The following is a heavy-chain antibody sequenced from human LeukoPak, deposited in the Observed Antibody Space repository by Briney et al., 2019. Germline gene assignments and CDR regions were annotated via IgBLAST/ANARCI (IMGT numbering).Heavy chain of an antibody. D-gene: IGHD3-10*01. CDR1: GYTFTSYG. Sequence: GASVKVSCKASGYTFTSYGISWVRQAPGQGLEWMGWISAYNGNTNYAQKLQGRVTVTTDTSTSTAYMELRSLRSDDTAVYYCAREFVDRLNYYYGMDVWGQGTTVTVSS. CDR3: AREFVDRLNYYYGMDV. V-gene: IGHV1-18*01. CDR2: ISAYNGNT. J-gene: IGHJ6*02.